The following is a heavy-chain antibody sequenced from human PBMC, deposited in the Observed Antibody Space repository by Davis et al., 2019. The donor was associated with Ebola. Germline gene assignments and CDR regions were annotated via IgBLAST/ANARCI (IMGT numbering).Heavy chain of an antibody. CDR2: IYPGDPDT. CDR3: ARGGGAALDAFDI. J-gene: IGHJ3*02. D-gene: IGHD2-15*01. CDR1: GSSFTSYW. Sequence: GGSLRLSCKGSGSSFTSYWIGWVRQLPGKGLEWMGTIYPGDPDTRYSPSFQGQVTISADKSLSTAYLQWSSLKAPDTAMYYCARGGGAALDAFDIWGQGTMVTVSS. V-gene: IGHV5-51*01.